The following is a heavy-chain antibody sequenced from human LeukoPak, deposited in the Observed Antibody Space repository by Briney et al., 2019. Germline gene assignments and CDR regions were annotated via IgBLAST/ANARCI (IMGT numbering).Heavy chain of an antibody. CDR2: MNPNSGNT. J-gene: IGHJ2*01. Sequence: GASVKVSCKASGYTFTSYDINWVRQATGQGLEWMGWMNPNSGNTGYAQKFQGRVTMTRNTSISTAYMELSSLRSEDTAVYYCERSGDSCSSTSCYSDLWGRGTLVTVSS. CDR3: ERSGDSCSSTSCYSDL. D-gene: IGHD2-2*01. V-gene: IGHV1-8*01. CDR1: GYTFTSYD.